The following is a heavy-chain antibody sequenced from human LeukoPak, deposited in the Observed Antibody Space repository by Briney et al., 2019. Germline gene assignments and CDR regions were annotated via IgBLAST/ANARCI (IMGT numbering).Heavy chain of an antibody. D-gene: IGHD5-12*01. V-gene: IGHV4-34*01. CDR1: GGSFSGYS. CDR2: INHSGST. Sequence: PSETLSLTCAVYGGSFSGYSWSWIRQPPGKGLEWIGEINHSGSTNYNPSLKSRVTISVDTSKSQFSLKLSSVTAVDTAVYYCARVLIGELRLFWFDPWGQGTLVTVSS. J-gene: IGHJ5*02. CDR3: ARVLIGELRLFWFDP.